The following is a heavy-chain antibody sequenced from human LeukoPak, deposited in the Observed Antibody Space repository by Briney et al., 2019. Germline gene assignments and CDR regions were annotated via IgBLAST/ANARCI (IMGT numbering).Heavy chain of an antibody. CDR3: AREYSGYDWGQFDY. CDR2: ISAYNGNT. V-gene: IGHV1-18*01. CDR1: GYTFTSYG. Sequence: ASVKVSCKASGYTFTSYGITWVQQAPGQGLEWMGWISAYNGNTNYAQKLQGRVTMTTDTSTSTAHMELRSLRSDDTAVYYCAREYSGYDWGQFDYWGQGTLVTVSS. D-gene: IGHD5-12*01. J-gene: IGHJ4*02.